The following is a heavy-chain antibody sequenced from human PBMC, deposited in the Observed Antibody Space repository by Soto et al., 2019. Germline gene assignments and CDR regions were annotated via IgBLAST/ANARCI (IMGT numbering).Heavy chain of an antibody. J-gene: IGHJ4*02. V-gene: IGHV3-64*01. CDR2: ISSNGGST. CDR3: ARGPGYYFDY. Sequence: GGSLRLSCAASGFPFSRYAIHWVRQAPGKGLEYVSAISSNGGSTYYANSVKGRFTISRDNSKNTLYLQMGSLRAEDMAVYYCARGPGYYFDYWGQGTLVTVSS. CDR1: GFPFSRYA.